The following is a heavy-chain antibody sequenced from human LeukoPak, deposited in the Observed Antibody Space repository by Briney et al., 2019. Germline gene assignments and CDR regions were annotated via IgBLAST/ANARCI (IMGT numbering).Heavy chain of an antibody. J-gene: IGHJ4*02. CDR2: ISSSGSTI. CDR1: GFTFSDYY. CDR3: ARDSTYGQLVHFDY. D-gene: IGHD6-13*01. Sequence: GGSLRLSCAASGFTFSDYYMSWIRQAPGKGLEWVSYISSSGSTIYYADSVKGRFTISRDNAKNSLYLQMNSLRAEDTAVYYCARDSTYGQLVHFDYWGQGTLVTVSS. V-gene: IGHV3-11*01.